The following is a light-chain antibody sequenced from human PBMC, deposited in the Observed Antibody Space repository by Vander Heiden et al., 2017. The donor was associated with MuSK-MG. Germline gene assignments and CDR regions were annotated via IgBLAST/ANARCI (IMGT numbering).Light chain of an antibody. V-gene: IGLV3-1*01. Sequence: SYELTQPPSVSVSPGQTASITRSGDKLGDKYACWYQQKPGQSPVLVIYQDSKRPAGIPERFSGSNSGNTATLTISGTQAMDEADYYCQEWDSSTVVFGGGTKLTVL. CDR2: QDS. CDR1: KLGDKY. J-gene: IGLJ2*01. CDR3: QEWDSSTVV.